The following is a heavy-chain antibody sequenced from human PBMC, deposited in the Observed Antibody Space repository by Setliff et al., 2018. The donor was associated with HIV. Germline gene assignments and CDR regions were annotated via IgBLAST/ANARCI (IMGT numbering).Heavy chain of an antibody. J-gene: IGHJ4*02. CDR2: MNQSGTT. V-gene: IGHV4-34*01. CDR1: GTSFSDHY. D-gene: IGHD2-21*02. CDR3: VRWYYCVSGACYRADY. Sequence: PSETLSLTCSVYGTSFSDHYWSWARQTPGKGLEWIGEMNQSGTTNYNPSLKSRVTMSIDTSERQFSLKLTSVTAADTAVYYCVRWYYCVSGACYRADYWGQGTMVTVSS.